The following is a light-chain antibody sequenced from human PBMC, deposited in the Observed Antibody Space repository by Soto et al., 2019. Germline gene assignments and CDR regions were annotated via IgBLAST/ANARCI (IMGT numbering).Light chain of an antibody. CDR1: QSVSSY. CDR2: DAS. CDR3: QQRSSNWPPVT. J-gene: IGKJ5*01. Sequence: EIVLTQSPATLSLSPGERATLSCRASQSVSSYLAWYQQKPGQAPRLLIYDASNRATGIPARFSGSGSGTDFTLTISILETEDFAVYYCQQRSSNWPPVTFGQGTRLEIK. V-gene: IGKV3-11*01.